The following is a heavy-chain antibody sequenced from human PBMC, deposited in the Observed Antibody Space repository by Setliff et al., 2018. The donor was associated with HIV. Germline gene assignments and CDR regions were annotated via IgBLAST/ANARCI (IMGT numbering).Heavy chain of an antibody. CDR3: ASGRGSDAIAIDY. Sequence: GGSLRLSCATSGFTFSDYWMDWVRQTPGKGLEWVATIKQDGSEIYYVDSVKGRFTISRDNAKNLLYLEMSSLRAEDTAVYYCASGRGSDAIAIDYWGQGTPVTVSS. CDR1: GFTFSDYW. CDR2: IKQDGSEI. V-gene: IGHV3-7*03. D-gene: IGHD5-12*01. J-gene: IGHJ4*02.